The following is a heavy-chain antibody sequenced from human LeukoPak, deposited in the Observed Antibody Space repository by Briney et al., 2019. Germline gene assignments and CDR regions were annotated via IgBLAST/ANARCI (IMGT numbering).Heavy chain of an antibody. Sequence: SQTLSLTCAVSGGSISSGGYSWSWIRQPPGKGLEWIGYIYHSGSTYYNPSLKSRVTISVDTSKNQFSLKLSSVTAADTAVYYCASYRSIGVVTYFDYWGQGTLVTVSS. CDR3: ASYRSIGVVTYFDY. D-gene: IGHD3-3*01. CDR1: GGSISSGGYS. CDR2: IYHSGST. J-gene: IGHJ4*02. V-gene: IGHV4-30-2*01.